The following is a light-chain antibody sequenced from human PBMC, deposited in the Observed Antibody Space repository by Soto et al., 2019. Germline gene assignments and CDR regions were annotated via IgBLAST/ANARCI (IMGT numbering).Light chain of an antibody. CDR3: QQYGSSGT. J-gene: IGKJ1*01. V-gene: IGKV3-20*01. CDR1: QSVSNY. Sequence: EIVLTPSPGTLSLSPGERATLSCRASQSVSNYLAWYQQKPGQAPRLLIYGASSRATGIPDRFSGSGSGTDFTLTISRLEPGDFAVYYCQQYGSSGTFGQGTKVDI. CDR2: GAS.